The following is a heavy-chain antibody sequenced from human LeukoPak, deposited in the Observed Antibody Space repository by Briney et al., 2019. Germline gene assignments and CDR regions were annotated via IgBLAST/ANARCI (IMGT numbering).Heavy chain of an antibody. J-gene: IGHJ6*02. CDR2: ISSSSSYI. CDR3: ARDYVGLSGLSSYYYYGMDV. Sequence: GGSLRLSCAASGFTFSSYSMNWVRQAPGKGLEWVSSISSSSSYIYYADSVKGRFTISRDNAKNSLYLQMNSLRAEDTAVYYCARDYVGLSGLSSYYYYGMDVWGQGTTVTVSS. CDR1: GFTFSSYS. V-gene: IGHV3-21*01. D-gene: IGHD6-19*01.